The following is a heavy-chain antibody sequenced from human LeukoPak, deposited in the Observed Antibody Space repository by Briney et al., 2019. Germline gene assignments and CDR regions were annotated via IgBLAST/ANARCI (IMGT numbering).Heavy chain of an antibody. CDR2: IYTDGST. D-gene: IGHD2/OR15-2a*01. J-gene: IGHJ4*02. CDR3: ARLNRGYCYGTTCYMEPGAGH. V-gene: IGHV3-53*01. Sequence: GGSLRLSCAASGFTVSSNYMSWVRQAPGKGLEWVSVIYTDGSTYYADSVKGRFTISRDNSMNTLYLQMNSLRAEDTALYYCARLNRGYCYGTTCYMEPGAGHWGQGTLVTVS. CDR1: GFTVSSNY.